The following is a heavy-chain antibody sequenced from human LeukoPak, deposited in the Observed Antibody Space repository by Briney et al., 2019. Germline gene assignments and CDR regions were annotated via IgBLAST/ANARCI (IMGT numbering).Heavy chain of an antibody. D-gene: IGHD2-15*01. CDR1: GFNFRDHW. CDR3: AKPPDVVVVAAEYGMDV. V-gene: IGHV3-7*01. CDR2: IKTDGSET. J-gene: IGHJ6*02. Sequence: PGGSLRLSCAASGFNFRDHWMDWVRQAPGKGLEWVGHIKTDGSETYYLDSLRGRFSISRGNTNNALYLQMNSLRAEDTAVYYCAKPPDVVVVAAEYGMDVWGQGTTVTVSS.